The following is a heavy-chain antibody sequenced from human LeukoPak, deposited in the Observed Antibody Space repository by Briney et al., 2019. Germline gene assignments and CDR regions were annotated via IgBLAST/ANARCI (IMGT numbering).Heavy chain of an antibody. CDR2: IYSSGIK. V-gene: IGHV3-53*01. CDR3: ARSPHGLWFGGGAFDY. CDR1: GFNVSANY. D-gene: IGHD3-10*01. J-gene: IGHJ4*02. Sequence: GGSLRLSCAVSGFNVSANYMSWVRQAPGKGLEWVSVIYSSGIKEYADSVKGRLTISRDNSKNTLDLQMTTLRADDTAVYYCARSPHGLWFGGGAFDYWGQGILVTVSS.